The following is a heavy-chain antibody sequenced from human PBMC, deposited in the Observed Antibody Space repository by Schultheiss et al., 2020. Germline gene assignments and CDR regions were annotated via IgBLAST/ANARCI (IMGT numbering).Heavy chain of an antibody. CDR3: SRGDGWYDILTSYYNPRWFDP. J-gene: IGHJ5*02. CDR1: GGSFSGYY. Sequence: SETLSLTCAVYGGSFSGYYWSWIRQHAGKGLEWMGDIYYSGSTYYNPSLKSRVTISIDTSKNQFSLKLSSVTAADTAVYYCSRGDGWYDILTSYYNPRWFDPWGQGTLVTVSS. CDR2: IYYSGST. D-gene: IGHD3-9*01. V-gene: IGHV4-34*09.